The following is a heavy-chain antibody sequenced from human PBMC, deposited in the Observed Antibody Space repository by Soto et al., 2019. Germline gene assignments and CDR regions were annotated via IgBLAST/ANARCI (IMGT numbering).Heavy chain of an antibody. CDR2: ISYDGSNK. J-gene: IGHJ6*02. CDR3: ASCIAARRLVNYGMDV. V-gene: IGHV3-30-3*01. D-gene: IGHD6-6*01. CDR1: GFTFSSYA. Sequence: QVQLVESGGGVVQPGRSLRLSCAASGFTFSSYAMHWVRQAPGKGLEWVAVISYDGSNKYYADSVKGRFTISRDNSKNTMYLQMKSLREEDTAVYYCASCIAARRLVNYGMDVWGQGPTVTVSS.